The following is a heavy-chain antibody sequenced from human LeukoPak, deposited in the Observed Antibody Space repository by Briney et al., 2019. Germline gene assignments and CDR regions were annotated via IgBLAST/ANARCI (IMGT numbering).Heavy chain of an antibody. J-gene: IGHJ4*02. V-gene: IGHV3-33*06. CDR2: IWYDGSNK. D-gene: IGHD2-15*01. Sequence: PGRSLRLSCAASGFTFSSYGMHWVRQAPGKGLEWVAVIWYDGSNKYYADSVKGRFTISRDNTKTTRYLQMTSRRAEDTAVSYCAKDKVAGLFYFDYWGQGTLVTVSS. CDR3: AKDKVAGLFYFDY. CDR1: GFTFSSYG.